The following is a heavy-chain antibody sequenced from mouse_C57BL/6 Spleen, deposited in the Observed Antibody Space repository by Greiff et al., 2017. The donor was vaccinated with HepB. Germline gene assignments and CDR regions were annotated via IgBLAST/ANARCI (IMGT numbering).Heavy chain of an antibody. D-gene: IGHD4-1*01. CDR1: GYTFTDYY. J-gene: IGHJ3*01. CDR2: IYPGSGNT. V-gene: IGHV1-76*01. Sequence: VQLQQSGAELVRPGASVKLSCKASGYTFTDYYINWVKQRPGQGLEWIARIYPGSGNTYYNEKFKGKATLTAEKSSSTAYMQLSSLTSEDSAVYFCAVTGWAWFAYWGQGTLVTVSA. CDR3: AVTGWAWFAY.